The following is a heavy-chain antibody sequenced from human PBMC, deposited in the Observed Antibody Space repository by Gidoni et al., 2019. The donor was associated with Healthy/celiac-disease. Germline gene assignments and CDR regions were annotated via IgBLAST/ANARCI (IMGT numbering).Heavy chain of an antibody. CDR1: VGTFSSYA. CDR3: ARSGDGSYGLDY. CDR2: IIPIFVPA. D-gene: IGHD1-26*01. J-gene: IGHJ4*02. Sequence: QVQLVQSGAEVKKPGSSVQVSCKASVGTFSSYAISWVRQAPGQGLEWMGGIIPIFVPANYAQKFQGRVTITADKSTSTAYMELSSLRSEDTAVYYCARSGDGSYGLDYWGQGTLVTVSS. V-gene: IGHV1-69*06.